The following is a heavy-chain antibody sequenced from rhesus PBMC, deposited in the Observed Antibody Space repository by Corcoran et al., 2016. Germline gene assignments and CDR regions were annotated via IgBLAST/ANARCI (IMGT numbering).Heavy chain of an antibody. CDR2: IYVCGSST. Sequence: QLQLQESGPGLVKPSETLSVTCAVSGGSISSSYWSWISQAPGKGLEWIGYIYVCGSSTNYNPSLKSRVTLSVDTSKNQLSLKLSSVTTADTAVYYCARLYGNYWYFDLWGPGTPITISS. D-gene: IGHD4-35*01. CDR1: GGSISSSY. CDR3: ARLYGNYWYFDL. V-gene: IGHV4-169*01. J-gene: IGHJ2*01.